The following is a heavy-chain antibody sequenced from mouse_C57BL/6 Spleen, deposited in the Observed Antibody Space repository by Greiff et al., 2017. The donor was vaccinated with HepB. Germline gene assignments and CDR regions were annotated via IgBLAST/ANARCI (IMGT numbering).Heavy chain of an antibody. CDR1: GFTFSDYY. V-gene: IGHV5-12*01. CDR2: ISNGGGST. Sequence: EVKLVESGGGLVQPGGSLKLSCAASGFTFSDYYMYWVRQTPEKRLEWVAYISNGGGSTYYPDTVKGRFTISRDNAKNTLYLQMSRLTSEDTAMYYCARSFYDPSWFAYWGQGTLVTVSA. D-gene: IGHD2-3*01. J-gene: IGHJ3*01. CDR3: ARSFYDPSWFAY.